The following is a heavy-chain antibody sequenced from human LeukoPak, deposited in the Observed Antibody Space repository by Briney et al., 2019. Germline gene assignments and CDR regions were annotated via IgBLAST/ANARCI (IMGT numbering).Heavy chain of an antibody. D-gene: IGHD4-11*01. J-gene: IGHJ4*02. CDR3: ASTTRSRVTPYY. V-gene: IGHV4-38-2*01. Sequence: SETLSLTCAVSGQSISSGYYWGWIRQPPGKGLEWIGTIYHSGNVYYNWSLESRLTISVDTSTNQFSLNLTSVTAADTAVYYCASTTRSRVTPYYWGQGTLVTVSS. CDR2: IYHSGNV. CDR1: GQSISSGYY.